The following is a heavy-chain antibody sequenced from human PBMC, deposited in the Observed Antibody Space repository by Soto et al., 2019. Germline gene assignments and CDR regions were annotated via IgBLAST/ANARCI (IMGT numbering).Heavy chain of an antibody. CDR3: AYRQRWLQIWDYYGMDV. V-gene: IGHV1-69*06. J-gene: IGHJ6*02. CDR1: GGTFSSYA. D-gene: IGHD5-12*01. Sequence: SVKVSCKASGGTFSSYAISWVRQAPGQGLEWMGGIIPIFGTANYAQKFQGRVTITADKSTSTAYMELSSLRSEDTAVYYCAYRQRWLQIWDYYGMDVWGQGTTVTVSS. CDR2: IIPIFGTA.